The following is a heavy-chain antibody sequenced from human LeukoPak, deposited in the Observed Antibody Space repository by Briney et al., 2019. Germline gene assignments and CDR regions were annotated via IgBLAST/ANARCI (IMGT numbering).Heavy chain of an antibody. CDR3: ARGGTRYYFDY. Sequence: GGSLRLSCAASEFSVSDSYMSWVRQAPGKGLQWVSVIYSGGSTYYADSVKGRFTISRDNSKNTLYLQMNSLRAEDTAVYYCARGGTRYYFDYWGQGTLVTVSS. J-gene: IGHJ4*02. CDR1: EFSVSDSY. V-gene: IGHV3-66*01. D-gene: IGHD3-16*01. CDR2: IYSGGST.